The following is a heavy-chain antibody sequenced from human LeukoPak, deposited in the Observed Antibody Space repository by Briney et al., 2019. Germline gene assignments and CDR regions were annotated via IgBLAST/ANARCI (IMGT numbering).Heavy chain of an antibody. CDR2: IYYSGST. J-gene: IGHJ4*02. V-gene: IGHV4-59*01. Sequence: SETLSLTCTVSGGSISSYYWSWIRQPPGKGLEWIGYIYYSGSTNYNPSLKSRVTISVDTSKNQFSLKLSSVTAADTAVYYCARAGFDYGIYYWGQGTLVTVSS. CDR3: ARAGFDYGIYY. CDR1: GGSISSYY. D-gene: IGHD3-16*01.